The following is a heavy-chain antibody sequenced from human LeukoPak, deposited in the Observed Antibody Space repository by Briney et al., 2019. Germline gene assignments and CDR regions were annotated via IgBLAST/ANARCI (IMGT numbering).Heavy chain of an antibody. CDR2: INPKSGAT. V-gene: IGHV1-2*02. CDR3: TRDIRLNL. CDR1: GCIFTGYY. D-gene: IGHD2-21*01. Sequence: ASVKVSCKASGCIFTGYYMYWVRQAPGQGLEWMGWINPKSGATNFAQKFQGRVTMTRDTSISTSYVELSSLSADDTAVYYCTRDIRLNLWGQGTLVTVSS. J-gene: IGHJ4*02.